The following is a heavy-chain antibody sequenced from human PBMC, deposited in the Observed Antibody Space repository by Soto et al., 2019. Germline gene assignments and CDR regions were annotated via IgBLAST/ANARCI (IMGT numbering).Heavy chain of an antibody. V-gene: IGHV3-48*01. CDR2: ISSSSSTI. D-gene: IGHD2-21*01. CDR1: GFTFSSYS. J-gene: IGHJ4*02. Sequence: GGSLRLSCAASGFTFSSYSMNWVRQAPGKGLEWVSYISSSSSTIYYADSVKGRFTISRDNAKNSLYLQMNSLRAEDTAVYYCASGTLWPIDYWGQGTLVTVSS. CDR3: ASGTLWPIDY.